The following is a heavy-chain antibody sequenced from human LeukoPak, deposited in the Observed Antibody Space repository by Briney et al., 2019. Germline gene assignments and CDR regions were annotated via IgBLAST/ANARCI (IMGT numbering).Heavy chain of an antibody. CDR2: IRYDGSNK. CDR1: GFTFSDYY. Sequence: GGSLRLSCAASGFTFSDYYMSWVRQAPGKGLEWVAFIRYDGSNKYYADSVKGRFTISRDNSKNTLYLQMNSLRAEDTAVYYCAKDRVGAQYYFDYWGQGTLVTVSS. CDR3: AKDRVGAQYYFDY. V-gene: IGHV3-30*02. D-gene: IGHD1-26*01. J-gene: IGHJ4*02.